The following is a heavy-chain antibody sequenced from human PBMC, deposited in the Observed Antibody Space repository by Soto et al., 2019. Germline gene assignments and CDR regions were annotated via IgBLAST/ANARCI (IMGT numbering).Heavy chain of an antibody. CDR3: AGWSIAARRHYGMDV. J-gene: IGHJ6*02. D-gene: IGHD6-6*01. CDR2: ISSSSSYI. V-gene: IGHV3-21*01. CDR1: GFTFSSYS. Sequence: EVQLVESGGGLVKPGGSLRLSCAASGFTFSSYSMNWVRQAPGKGLEWVSSISSSSSYIYYADSVKGRFTISRDNAKNSLYLQMNSLRAEDTAVYYCAGWSIAARRHYGMDVWGQGTTVTVSS.